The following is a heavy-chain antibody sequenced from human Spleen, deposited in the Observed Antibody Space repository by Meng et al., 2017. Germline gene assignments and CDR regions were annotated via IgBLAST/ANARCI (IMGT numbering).Heavy chain of an antibody. CDR1: GYTFTSYA. D-gene: IGHD3-10*01. CDR3: VRGTPGRSYCDY. J-gene: IGHJ4*02. V-gene: IGHV1-3*01. Sequence: QVQLVQSGAEVKKPGASVKVSCKASGYTFTSYAMHWVRQAPGQGLEWMGWFVNYRDTYPAPKFQHRVTMTTDTLTNTVFMELRSLTPDDTAVYYCVRGTPGRSYCDYWGQGTLVTVSS. CDR2: FVNYRDT.